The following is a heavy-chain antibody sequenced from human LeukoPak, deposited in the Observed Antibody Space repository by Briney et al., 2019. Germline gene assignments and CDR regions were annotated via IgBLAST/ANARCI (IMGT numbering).Heavy chain of an antibody. Sequence: NASETLSLTCSVSGASISSGSNYWGWIRQPPGKTLEWIGSIYSSGSTYYNPSLKSRVIIIIDTPKNHFSLTLSSVTAADTAVYYCARVRDCSGGSCYLLDYWGQGTLVTVSS. CDR1: GASISSGSNY. CDR2: IYSSGST. D-gene: IGHD2-15*01. V-gene: IGHV4-39*07. J-gene: IGHJ4*02. CDR3: ARVRDCSGGSCYLLDY.